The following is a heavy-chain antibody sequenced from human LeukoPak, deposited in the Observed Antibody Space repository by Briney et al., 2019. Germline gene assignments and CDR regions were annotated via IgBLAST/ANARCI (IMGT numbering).Heavy chain of an antibody. Sequence: ASVKVSCKASGYTFTSYDINWVRQATGQGLEWMGWMNPNSVNTGYSQNFQGRVTMTRNTCISTAYMELSSLRSEDTAVYSCARTMVRGVIDGFDPWGQGTLVTVSS. CDR3: ARTMVRGVIDGFDP. CDR1: GYTFTSYD. D-gene: IGHD3-10*01. V-gene: IGHV1-8*01. CDR2: MNPNSVNT. J-gene: IGHJ5*02.